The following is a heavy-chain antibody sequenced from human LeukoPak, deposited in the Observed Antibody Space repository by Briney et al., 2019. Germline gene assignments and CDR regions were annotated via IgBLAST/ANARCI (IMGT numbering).Heavy chain of an antibody. CDR1: GFTFSSYE. CDR3: VLRGAVAAADF. V-gene: IGHV3-48*03. Sequence: GGSLRLSCAASGFTFSSYEMNWVRQAPGKGLAWVSYISSSGNTIYYADSVKGRFTISRDNAKSSLYLQMNSLRAEDTAIYYCVLRGAVAAADFWGQGTLVTVSS. D-gene: IGHD6-19*01. CDR2: ISSSGNTI. J-gene: IGHJ4*02.